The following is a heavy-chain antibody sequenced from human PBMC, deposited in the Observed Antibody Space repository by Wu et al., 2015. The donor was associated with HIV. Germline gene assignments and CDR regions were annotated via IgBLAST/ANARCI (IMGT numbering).Heavy chain of an antibody. CDR2: IIPAFHTT. J-gene: IGHJ4*02. V-gene: IGHV1-69*12. D-gene: IGHD4-23*01. Sequence: QVQLVQSGADVKKPGSSVKVSCKASGDTFNIFAMNWLRQAPGQGLEWMGGIIPAFHTTDYAGKFQGRVTISADESTNTAYMELKTLTSEDTAVYFCARPWQLRNGWPFFDYWGQGTLVTVSS. CDR3: ARPWQLRNGWPFFDY. CDR1: GDTFNIFA.